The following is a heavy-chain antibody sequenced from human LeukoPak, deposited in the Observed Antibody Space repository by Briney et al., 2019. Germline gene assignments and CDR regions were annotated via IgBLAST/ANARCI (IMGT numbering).Heavy chain of an antibody. CDR3: ATDMRNYDYVWGSPRHAFDI. Sequence: ASVKVSCKVSGYTRTELSMHWVRQAPGNGLEWMGGFDPEDGETIYAQKFQGRVTMTEDTSTDTAYMELSSLRSEDTAVYYCATDMRNYDYVWGSPRHAFDIWGQGTMVTVSS. CDR1: GYTRTELS. D-gene: IGHD3-16*01. CDR2: FDPEDGET. J-gene: IGHJ3*02. V-gene: IGHV1-24*01.